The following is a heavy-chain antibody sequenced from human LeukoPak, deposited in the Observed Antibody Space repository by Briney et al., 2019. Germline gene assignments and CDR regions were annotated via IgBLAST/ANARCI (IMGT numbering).Heavy chain of an antibody. J-gene: IGHJ4*02. D-gene: IGHD6-19*01. CDR1: GYTFTGYY. CDR3: ARALAVAASPFDY. V-gene: IGHV1-2*02. CDR2: INPNSGGT. Sequence: ASVKVSCKASGYTFTGYYMHWVRQAPGQGLEWMGWINPNSGGTNYAQKFQGRVTITADKSTSTAYMELSSLRSEDTAVYYCARALAVAASPFDYWGQGTLVTVSS.